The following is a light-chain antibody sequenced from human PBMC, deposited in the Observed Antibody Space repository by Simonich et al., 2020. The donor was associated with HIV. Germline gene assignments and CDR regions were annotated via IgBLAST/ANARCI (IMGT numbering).Light chain of an antibody. V-gene: IGLV2-14*01. CDR1: SREVGGYNY. CDR3: SSYTSGSTRV. Sequence: QSALTQPASVSGSPGQSITISCTGTSREVGGYNYVSWYQQHPGKAPKLMIYDVSERPSGVSDRFSGSKSGNTASLTISGLQAEDEANYYCSSYTSGSTRVFGGGTKLTVL. CDR2: DVS. J-gene: IGLJ3*02.